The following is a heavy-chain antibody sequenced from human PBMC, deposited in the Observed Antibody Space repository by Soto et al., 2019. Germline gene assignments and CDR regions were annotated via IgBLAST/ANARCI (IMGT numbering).Heavy chain of an antibody. CDR3: TSQGYSYGFVY. CDR2: IRSKANSCAT. D-gene: IGHD5-18*01. CDR1: GFTFSGSA. V-gene: IGHV3-73*02. Sequence: EVQLVESGGGLVQPGGSLKLSCAASGFTFSGSAMHWVRQASGKGLEWVGRIRSKANSCATAYAASVKGRFTISRDDSKNTAYPQMNSLKAEDTAVYYCTSQGYSYGFVYWGQGTLVTGSS. J-gene: IGHJ4*02.